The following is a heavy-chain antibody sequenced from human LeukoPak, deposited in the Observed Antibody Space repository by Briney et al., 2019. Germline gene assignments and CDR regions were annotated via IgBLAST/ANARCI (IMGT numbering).Heavy chain of an antibody. CDR3: ATSGNYYLKY. CDR1: GFTFSTYN. CDR2: ITSSSTNI. Sequence: GGSLRLSCAASGFTFSTYNMNWVRQAPGKVLEWVSHITSSSTNIYYADSVKGRFTISRDNANNALSLQMNSLRDEDTAVYYCATSGNYYLKYWGQGTLVTVSS. D-gene: IGHD1-26*01. J-gene: IGHJ4*02. V-gene: IGHV3-48*02.